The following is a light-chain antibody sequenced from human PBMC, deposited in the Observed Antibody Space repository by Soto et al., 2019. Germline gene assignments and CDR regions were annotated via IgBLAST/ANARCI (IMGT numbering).Light chain of an antibody. J-gene: IGKJ5*01. V-gene: IGKV1-39*01. CDR1: QSISIY. Sequence: DIQMTQSPSSLSASVGDRVTITCRASQSISIYLNWYQQKPGKAPILLVYAGSSLQGGVPSRFGGSGSGTDFTLTITSLQPEDFATYYCQQSYSTPPAFGQGTRLEIK. CDR3: QQSYSTPPA. CDR2: AGS.